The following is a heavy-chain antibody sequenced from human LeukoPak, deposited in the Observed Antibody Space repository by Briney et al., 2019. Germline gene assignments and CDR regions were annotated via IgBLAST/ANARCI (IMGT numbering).Heavy chain of an antibody. Sequence: QPSETLSLTCTVSGGSISSSSYYWGRIRQPPGKGLEWIGSIYYSGSTYYNPSLKSRVTISVDTSKNQFSLKLSSVTAADTAVYYCAREILSRDGYNSYYYYGMDVWGQGTTVTVSS. CDR3: AREILSRDGYNSYYYYGMDV. CDR1: GGSISSSSYY. CDR2: IYYSGST. V-gene: IGHV4-39*07. J-gene: IGHJ6*02. D-gene: IGHD5-24*01.